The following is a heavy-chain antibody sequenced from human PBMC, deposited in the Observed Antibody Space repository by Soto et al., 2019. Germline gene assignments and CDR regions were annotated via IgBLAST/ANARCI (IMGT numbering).Heavy chain of an antibody. CDR2: ISPGDSDT. Sequence: PGESVKISFKGSGYSFSSYWIAWVLQMPGKGLEWMGIISPGDSDTKYSQSFQGQVTISADKSISTAFLQWNSLKASDTAMYYCARHATYYDILTGYYFDYWGQGTPVTVSS. V-gene: IGHV5-51*01. CDR1: GYSFSSYW. CDR3: ARHATYYDILTGYYFDY. D-gene: IGHD3-9*01. J-gene: IGHJ4*02.